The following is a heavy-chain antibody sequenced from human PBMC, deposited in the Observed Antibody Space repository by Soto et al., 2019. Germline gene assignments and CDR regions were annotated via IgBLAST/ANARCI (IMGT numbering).Heavy chain of an antibody. CDR3: ARDERGRGYSYGLVNWFDP. D-gene: IGHD5-18*01. Sequence: ASVKVSCKASGYTFTGYGISWVRQAPGQGLEWMGWISAYTGNTNYAQKLQGRVTMTTDTSTSTAYMELRSLRSDDTAVYYCARDERGRGYSYGLVNWFDPWGQGALVTVSS. CDR2: ISAYTGNT. V-gene: IGHV1-18*04. J-gene: IGHJ5*02. CDR1: GYTFTGYG.